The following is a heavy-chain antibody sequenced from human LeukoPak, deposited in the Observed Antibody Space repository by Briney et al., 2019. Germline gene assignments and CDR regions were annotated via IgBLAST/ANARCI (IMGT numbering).Heavy chain of an antibody. Sequence: GGSLRLSCAASGFTFSNFAMHWVRQAPGKGLEWVAVITYDGDDKFYAASVKGRFTISRDNSKNTLYLQMNSLRTEDTAVFCCGGYCSGGDCQGDFDYWGQGTLVTVSS. CDR2: ITYDGDDK. D-gene: IGHD2-15*01. CDR3: GGYCSGGDCQGDFDY. V-gene: IGHV3-30*04. J-gene: IGHJ4*02. CDR1: GFTFSNFA.